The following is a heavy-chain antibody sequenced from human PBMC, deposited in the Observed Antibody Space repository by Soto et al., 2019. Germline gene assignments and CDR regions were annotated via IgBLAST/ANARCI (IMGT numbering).Heavy chain of an antibody. CDR3: ARGFDMATIRFDP. CDR1: GGSFSGYY. D-gene: IGHD5-12*01. CDR2: INHSGST. V-gene: IGHV4-34*01. Sequence: SETLSLTCAVYGGSFSGYYWSWIRQPPGKGLEWIGEINHSGSTNYNPSLKSRVTISVDTSKNQFSLKLSTVTAADTAVYYCARGFDMATIRFDPWGQGTLVTVSS. J-gene: IGHJ5*02.